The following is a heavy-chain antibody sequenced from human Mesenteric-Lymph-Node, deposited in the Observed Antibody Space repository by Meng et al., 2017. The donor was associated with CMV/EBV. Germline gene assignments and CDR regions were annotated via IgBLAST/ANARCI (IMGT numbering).Heavy chain of an antibody. CDR2: ISAYNGNT. V-gene: IGHV1-18*01. J-gene: IGHJ6*02. CDR1: GSTFTSYG. Sequence: ASVKVSCKASGSTFTSYGISWVRQAPGQGLEWMGWISAYNGNTNYAQKLQGRVTMTTDTSTSTAYMELRSLRSDDTAVYYCARDGSSWYSYYYGMDVWGQGTTVTVSS. CDR3: ARDGSSWYSYYYGMDV. D-gene: IGHD6-19*01.